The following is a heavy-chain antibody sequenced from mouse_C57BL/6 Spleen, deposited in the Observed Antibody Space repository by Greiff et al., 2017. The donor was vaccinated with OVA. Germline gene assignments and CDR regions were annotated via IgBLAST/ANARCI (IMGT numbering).Heavy chain of an antibody. J-gene: IGHJ4*01. CDR2: INPGSGGT. D-gene: IGHD1-1*01. CDR1: GYAFTNYL. V-gene: IGHV1-54*01. CDR3: ARYYYGETYAMDD. Sequence: QVQLQQSGAELVRPGTSVKVSCKASGYAFTNYLIEWVKQRPGQGLEWIGVINPGSGGTNYNEKFKGKATLTADKSSSTAYMQLSSLTSEDSAVYVCARYYYGETYAMDDWGQGTSVTVSS.